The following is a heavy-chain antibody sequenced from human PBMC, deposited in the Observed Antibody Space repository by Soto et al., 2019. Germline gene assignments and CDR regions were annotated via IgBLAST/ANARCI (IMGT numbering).Heavy chain of an antibody. Sequence: EVQLVESGGGLVQPGGSLRLSCAASGFTFSSYDMHWVRQATGKGLEWVSAIGTAGDTYYPGSVKGRFTISRENAKNSLYLQMNSLRAGDTAVYYCARDRRYCSGGSCYEDYYYYYGMDVWGQGTTVTVSS. CDR2: IGTAGDT. V-gene: IGHV3-13*01. CDR3: ARDRRYCSGGSCYEDYYYYYGMDV. J-gene: IGHJ6*02. CDR1: GFTFSSYD. D-gene: IGHD2-15*01.